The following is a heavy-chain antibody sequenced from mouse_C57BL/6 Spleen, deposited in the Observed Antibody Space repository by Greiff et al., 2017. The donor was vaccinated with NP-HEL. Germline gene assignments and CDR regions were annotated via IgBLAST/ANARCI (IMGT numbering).Heavy chain of an antibody. CDR3: ARLVVPY. J-gene: IGHJ2*01. CDR2: IDPSDSYT. V-gene: IGHV1-59*01. CDR1: GYTFTSYW. Sequence: QVQLKESGAELVRPGTSVKLSCKASGYTFTSYWMHWVKQRPGQGLEWIGVIDPSDSYTNYNQKFKGKATLTVDTSSSTAYMQLSSLTSEDSAVYYCARLVVPYWGQGTTLTVSS. D-gene: IGHD1-1*01.